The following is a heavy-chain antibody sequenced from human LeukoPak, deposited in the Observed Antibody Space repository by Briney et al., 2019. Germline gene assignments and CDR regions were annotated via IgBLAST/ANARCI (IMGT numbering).Heavy chain of an antibody. J-gene: IGHJ4*02. V-gene: IGHV4-31*03. CDR3: ARYTPQRRRGYDSHWVFDY. CDR2: IYYSGST. D-gene: IGHD5-12*01. Sequence: KPSETLSLTCTVSGGSISSGGYYWSWIRQHPGKGLEWIGYIYYSGSTYYNPSLKSRVTISVDTSKNQFSLKLSSVTAADTAVYYCARYTPQRRRGYDSHWVFDYWGQGTLVTVSS. CDR1: GGSISSGGYY.